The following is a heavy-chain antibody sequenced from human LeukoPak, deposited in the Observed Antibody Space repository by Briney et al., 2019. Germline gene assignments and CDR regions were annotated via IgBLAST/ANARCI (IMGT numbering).Heavy chain of an antibody. J-gene: IGHJ4*02. Sequence: GGSLRLSCAASGFSFGSYWMYWVRQAPGKGLVWVSRIDTDGSNTAYADSVKGRFAISRDNAKNTLYLQMNSLRAEDTAVYYCTRGGTTLDYWGQGTLVTVSS. CDR2: IDTDGSNT. CDR3: TRGGTTLDY. V-gene: IGHV3-74*01. D-gene: IGHD1-7*01. CDR1: GFSFGSYW.